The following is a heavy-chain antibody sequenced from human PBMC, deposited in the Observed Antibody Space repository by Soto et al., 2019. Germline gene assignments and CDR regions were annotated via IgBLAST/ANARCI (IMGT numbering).Heavy chain of an antibody. CDR3: AKDPPSPLYYYGSGSPDY. J-gene: IGHJ4*02. Sequence: PGGSLRLSCAASGFRFSDYSMNWVRQAPGRGLEWVSYISSSSFTIYYADSVKGRFTISRDNSKNTLYLQMNSLRAEDTAVYYCAKDPPSPLYYYGSGSPDYWGQGTLVTVSS. D-gene: IGHD3-10*01. V-gene: IGHV3-48*01. CDR2: ISSSSFTI. CDR1: GFRFSDYS.